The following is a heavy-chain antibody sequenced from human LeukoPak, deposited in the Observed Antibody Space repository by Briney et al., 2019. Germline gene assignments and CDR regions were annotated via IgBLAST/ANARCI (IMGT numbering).Heavy chain of an antibody. J-gene: IGHJ6*02. Sequence: GGSLRPSCAASGFTFSSYEMNWVRQAPGKGLEWVSYISSSGSTIYYADSVKGRFTISRDNAKNSLYLQMNSLRAEDTAVYYCARRGAYYYYGMDVWGQGTTVTVSS. D-gene: IGHD3-10*01. CDR1: GFTFSSYE. CDR3: ARRGAYYYYGMDV. CDR2: ISSSGSTI. V-gene: IGHV3-48*03.